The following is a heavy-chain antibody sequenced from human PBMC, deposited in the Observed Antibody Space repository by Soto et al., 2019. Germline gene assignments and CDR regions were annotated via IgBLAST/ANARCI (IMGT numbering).Heavy chain of an antibody. D-gene: IGHD4-17*01. J-gene: IGHJ1*01. CDR3: ARSRTTVTPSGFQH. V-gene: IGHV4-59*01. CDR2: IYYSGST. CDR1: GGSISSYY. Sequence: PSETLSLTCTVSGGSISSYYWSWIRQPPGKGLEWIGYIYYSGSTNYNPSLKSRVTISVDTSKNQFSLKLGSVTAADTAVYYCARSRTTVTPSGFQHWGQGTLVTVSS.